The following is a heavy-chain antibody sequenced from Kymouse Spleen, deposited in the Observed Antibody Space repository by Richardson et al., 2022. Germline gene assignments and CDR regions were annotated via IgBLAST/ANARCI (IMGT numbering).Heavy chain of an antibody. Sequence: QVQLVESGGGVVQPGRSLRLSCAASGFTFSSYGMHWVRQAPGKGLEWVAVIWYDGSNKYYADSVKGRFTISRDNSKNTLYLQMNSLRAEDTAVYYCAREAYNWNLPYYYYYGMDVWGQGTTVTVSS. CDR3: AREAYNWNLPYYYYYGMDV. V-gene: IGHV3-33*01. D-gene: IGHD1-20*01,IGHD1-7*01. CDR2: IWYDGSNK. CDR1: GFTFSSYG. J-gene: IGHJ6*02.